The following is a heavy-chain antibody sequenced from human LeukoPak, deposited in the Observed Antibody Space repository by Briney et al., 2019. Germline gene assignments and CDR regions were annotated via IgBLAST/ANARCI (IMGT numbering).Heavy chain of an antibody. Sequence: PGRCLRLSRVAAGLTFTTYGMSWVRPAPGKWMEWVSGISSSGGGTYCADSVKGRFTISRDNSKNTLYLQMNSLRAEDTALYFCAKGRISPDSWGQGTLVTVSS. V-gene: IGHV3-23*01. CDR1: GLTFTTYG. D-gene: IGHD3-3*02. CDR3: AKGRISPDS. J-gene: IGHJ4*02. CDR2: ISSSGGGT.